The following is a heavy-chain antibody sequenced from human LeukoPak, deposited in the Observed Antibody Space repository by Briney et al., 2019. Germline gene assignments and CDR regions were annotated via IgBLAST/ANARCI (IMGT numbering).Heavy chain of an antibody. V-gene: IGHV3-23*01. CDR3: VYYDSSGYYYGRLRY. CDR2: ISGDGERT. CDR1: GFTFSSCA. J-gene: IGHJ4*02. D-gene: IGHD3-22*01. Sequence: GGSLRLSCAASGFTFSSCAMSWVRQAPGRGLEWVSAISGDGERTLYADSVKGRFTISRDNSKNTLYLQMNSLRAEDTAIYFCVYYDSSGYYYGRLRYWGQGTLVTVSS.